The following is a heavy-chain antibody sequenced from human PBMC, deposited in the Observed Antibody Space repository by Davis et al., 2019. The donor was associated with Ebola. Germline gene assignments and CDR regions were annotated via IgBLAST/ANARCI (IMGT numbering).Heavy chain of an antibody. Sequence: SETLSLTCSVSGYSISSDYYWGWIRQPPGKGLEWIGSIHHSGNTYYNPSLKSRVTMSVATSKNQFSLHLNSVTPEDTAVYYCARHQNVWYYFDHWGQGTLVTVSS. CDR3: ARHQNVWYYFDH. CDR2: IHHSGNT. D-gene: IGHD2-8*02. CDR1: GYSISSDYY. V-gene: IGHV4-38-2*02. J-gene: IGHJ4*02.